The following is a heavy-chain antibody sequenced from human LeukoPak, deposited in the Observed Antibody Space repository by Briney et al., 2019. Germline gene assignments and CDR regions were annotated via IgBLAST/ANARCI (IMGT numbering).Heavy chain of an antibody. D-gene: IGHD3-9*01. CDR2: VSGRDDST. V-gene: IGHV3-23*01. CDR1: GFTFTNYA. Sequence: GGSLRLSCAASGFTFTNYAMYWVRQAPGKGLEWVSAVSGRDDSTYYADSVKGRFTISRDTSKNTLFLQMNSLRGEDTAVYYCAKWGDYDILTGYYDPDYWGQGTLVTVSS. J-gene: IGHJ4*02. CDR3: AKWGDYDILTGYYDPDY.